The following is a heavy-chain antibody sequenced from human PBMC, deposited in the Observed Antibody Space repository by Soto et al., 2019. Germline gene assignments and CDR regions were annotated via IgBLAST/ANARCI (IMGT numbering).Heavy chain of an antibody. D-gene: IGHD3-10*01. CDR3: VKDRLGSENWFDP. CDR1: GFIFSSNA. CDR2: ISKSGDYI. J-gene: IGHJ5*02. V-gene: IGHV3-23*01. Sequence: EVQLLESGGGLAQPGGSLRLSCAASGFIFSSNAMSWVRQAPGKGLEWVSAISKSGDYIYYADSVKGRFSISRDNFENTLYLQMNSLRADDTAVYYCVKDRLGSENWFDPWGQGTLVTVSS.